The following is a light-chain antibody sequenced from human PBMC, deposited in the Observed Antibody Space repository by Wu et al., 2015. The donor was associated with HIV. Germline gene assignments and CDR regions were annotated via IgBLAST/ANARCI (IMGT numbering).Light chain of an antibody. J-gene: IGKJ3*01. CDR3: QQYGSSRGFT. CDR2: DTS. Sequence: EIMLTQSPATLSLSPGERATLSCRASQSVSTFLAWYQHKPGQAPRLLISDTSNRATGIPARFTGSGSGTDFTLTISRLEPEDFAVYYCQQYGSSRGFTFGPGTKVDIK. CDR1: QSVSTF. V-gene: IGKV3-20*01.